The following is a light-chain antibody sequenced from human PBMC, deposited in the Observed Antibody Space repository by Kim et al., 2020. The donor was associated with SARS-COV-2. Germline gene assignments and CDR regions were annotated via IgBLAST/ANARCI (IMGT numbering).Light chain of an antibody. CDR3: QQYHMWPLT. J-gene: IGKJ4*01. CDR2: AAS. CDR1: QGVYNN. V-gene: IGKV3-15*01. Sequence: VSPGEKATHSCRARQGVYNNLARDQQKPGQAPRLLINAASTRATGVPARFSGSGSGTEFSITISSLQSEDFAVYFCQQYHMWPLTFGGGTKVDIK.